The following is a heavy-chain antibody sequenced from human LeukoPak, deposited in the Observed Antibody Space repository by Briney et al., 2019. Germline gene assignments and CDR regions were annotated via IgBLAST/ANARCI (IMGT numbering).Heavy chain of an antibody. Sequence: PGGSLRLSCAASGFTFSSYSMNWVRQAPGKGLEWVSYISSSSDTIYYADSVKGRFTISRDNAKRSLYLQMNSLRDEDTAVYYCARVAAGYSVNYFDYWGQGTLVTVSS. CDR1: GFTFSSYS. J-gene: IGHJ4*02. V-gene: IGHV3-48*02. D-gene: IGHD4-23*01. CDR2: ISSSSDTI. CDR3: ARVAAGYSVNYFDY.